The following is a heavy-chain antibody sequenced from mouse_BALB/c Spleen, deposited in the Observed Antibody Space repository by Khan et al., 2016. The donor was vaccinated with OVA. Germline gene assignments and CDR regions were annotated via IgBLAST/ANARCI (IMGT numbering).Heavy chain of an antibody. CDR1: GYTFSNYW. Sequence: QVQLKQSGTELMKPGASVKISCKATGYTFSNYWIEWVKQRPGQGLEWIGEILPGSGSTNYNEKFKGKATFTADTSSNTAYMQLNSLTSEDSAVYYCAPNWFWFAYWGQGTLVTVSA. V-gene: IGHV1-9*01. CDR3: APNWFWFAY. D-gene: IGHD4-1*01. J-gene: IGHJ3*01. CDR2: ILPGSGST.